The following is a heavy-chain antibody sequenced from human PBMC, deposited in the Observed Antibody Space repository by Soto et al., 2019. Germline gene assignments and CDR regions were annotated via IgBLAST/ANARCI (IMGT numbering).Heavy chain of an antibody. CDR1: GFSLSNVRMG. J-gene: IGHJ6*02. V-gene: IGHV2-26*03. CDR3: ARINADSGSHYYAMDV. CDR2: FFSDAER. D-gene: IGHD4-17*01. Sequence: VNPQQTLTAPCTISGFSLSNVRMGLSWIRQPPGRALEWLAHFFSDAERSYSTSMQSRLTMSQDTSGTQVVLTMTNIDPQDTGTYFCARINADSGSHYYAMDVWGPGTPGT.